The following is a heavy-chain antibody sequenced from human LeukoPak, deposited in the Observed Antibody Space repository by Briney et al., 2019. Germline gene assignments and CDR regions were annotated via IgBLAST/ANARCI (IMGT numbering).Heavy chain of an antibody. V-gene: IGHV3-23*01. CDR3: AKSFWWFGEFSPFDY. CDR2: ISGSGGST. J-gene: IGHJ4*02. D-gene: IGHD3-10*01. CDR1: GFTFSSYA. Sequence: PGGSLRLSCAASGFTFSSYAMSWVRQAPGKGLEWVSAISGSGGSTYYADSVKGRFTISRDNAKNSLYLQMNSLRAEDTAVYYCAKSFWWFGEFSPFDYWGQGTLVTVSS.